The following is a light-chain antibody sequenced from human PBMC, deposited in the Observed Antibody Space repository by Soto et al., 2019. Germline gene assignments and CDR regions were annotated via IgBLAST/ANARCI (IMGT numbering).Light chain of an antibody. V-gene: IGLV2-14*01. CDR3: CSYTSTNARI. CDR1: SSDIGGHNY. Sequence: QSVLTQPASVSGSPGQSITISCTGTSSDIGGHNYVSWYQQYPGKAPKLMIYEVSNRPSGISSRFSGSKSGSTASLTISGLQAEDEADYYCCSYTSTNARIFGGGTKVTVL. J-gene: IGLJ2*01. CDR2: EVS.